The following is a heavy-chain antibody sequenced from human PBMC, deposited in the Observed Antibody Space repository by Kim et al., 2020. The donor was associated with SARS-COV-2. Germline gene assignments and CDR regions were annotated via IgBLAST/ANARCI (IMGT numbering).Heavy chain of an antibody. CDR2: IYYSGST. CDR3: ARRPKGHYGSGTQGYGY. V-gene: IGHV4-39*01. J-gene: IGHJ4*02. Sequence: SETLSLTCTVSGGSISSSSYYWGWIRQPPGKGLEWIGSIYYSGSTYYNPSLKSRVTISVDTSKNQFSLKLSSVTAADTAVYYCARRPKGHYGSGTQGYGYWGQGTLVTVSS. D-gene: IGHD3-10*01. CDR1: GGSISSSSYY.